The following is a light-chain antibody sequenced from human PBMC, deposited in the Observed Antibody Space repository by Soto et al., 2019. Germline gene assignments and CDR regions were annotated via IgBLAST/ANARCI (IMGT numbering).Light chain of an antibody. CDR1: SGHSDYG. J-gene: IGLJ2*01. V-gene: IGLV4-69*01. CDR2: LNRDGSH. Sequence: QSVLTQSPSASASLGASVKLTCTLSSGHSDYGIAWHQQQPDKGPRYLMKLNRDGSHNKGDGIPDRFSGSNSGAERYLIISSRRSGGVALYYCQTWDTVVVFGGGTKLTVL. CDR3: QTWDTVVV.